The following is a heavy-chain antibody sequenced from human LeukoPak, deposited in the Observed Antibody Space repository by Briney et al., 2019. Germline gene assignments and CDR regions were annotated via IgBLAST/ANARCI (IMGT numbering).Heavy chain of an antibody. CDR2: INPSGGST. Sequence: ASVKVSCKASGYTFTSYYMHWVRQAPGQGLEWMGIINPSGGSTTYAQKFQGRVTMTTDTSTSTACMELRSLRSDDTAVYYCARDSNKLLWFGELSLPHAFDIWGQGTMVTVSS. CDR1: GYTFTSYY. J-gene: IGHJ3*02. D-gene: IGHD3-10*01. CDR3: ARDSNKLLWFGELSLPHAFDI. V-gene: IGHV1-46*01.